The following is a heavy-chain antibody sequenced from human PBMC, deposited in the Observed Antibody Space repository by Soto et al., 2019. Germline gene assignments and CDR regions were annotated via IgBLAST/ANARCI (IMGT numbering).Heavy chain of an antibody. CDR1: GFSLSTYHMG. V-gene: IGHV2-5*02. Sequence: QITLKGSGPTLVRPAQTLTLTCDFSGFSLSTYHMGVAWIRQPPGKALEWLALIYWDDDKRYSPSLKDRLAIYKDTSSNQVVLTITNMDPGDTATYFCAPAGDYDLLTFDHWGPGTLVTVSS. D-gene: IGHD4-17*01. CDR3: APAGDYDLLTFDH. J-gene: IGHJ4*02. CDR2: IYWDDDK.